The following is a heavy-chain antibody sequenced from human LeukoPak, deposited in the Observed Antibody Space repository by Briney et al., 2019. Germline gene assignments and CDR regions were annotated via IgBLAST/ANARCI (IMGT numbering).Heavy chain of an antibody. CDR2: INTDGRST. CDR1: GFTFSSYG. CDR3: AREVIVVVPAAIQYDAFDI. J-gene: IGHJ3*02. Sequence: GGSLRLSCAASGFTFSSYGMHWVRQAPGKGLVWVSRINTDGRSTTYADSVKGRFTISRDNAKNTLYLQMNSLRAEDTAVYYCAREVIVVVPAAIQYDAFDIWGQGTMVTVSS. D-gene: IGHD2-2*02. V-gene: IGHV3-74*03.